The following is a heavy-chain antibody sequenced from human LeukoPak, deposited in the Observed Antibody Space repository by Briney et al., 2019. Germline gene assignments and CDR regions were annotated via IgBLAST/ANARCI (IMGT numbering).Heavy chain of an antibody. CDR1: GYSFTSYW. J-gene: IGHJ3*02. CDR3: ARGDCSSTSCYGLSPWRAFDI. Sequence: RGESLKISCKGSGYSFTSYWIGWVRQMPGKGLEWMGIIYPGDSDTRYSPSFQGQVTISADKSISTAYLQWSSLKASDTAMYYCARGDCSSTSCYGLSPWRAFDIWGQGTMVTVSS. CDR2: IYPGDSDT. D-gene: IGHD2-2*01. V-gene: IGHV5-51*01.